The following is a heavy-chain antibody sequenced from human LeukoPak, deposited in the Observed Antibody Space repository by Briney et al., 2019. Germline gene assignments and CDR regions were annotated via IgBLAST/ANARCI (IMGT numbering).Heavy chain of an antibody. J-gene: IGHJ4*02. CDR2: INTDGSTT. Sequence: PGGSLRLSCAASGFTFSSFAMSWVRQAPGKGLVWISGINTDGSTTSYADSVKGRFTISRDNANNTLYLQMNSLRAEDTAVYYCARNSGSNRPVDCWGQGTLVTVSS. V-gene: IGHV3-74*01. CDR3: ARNSGSNRPVDC. D-gene: IGHD1-26*01. CDR1: GFTFSSFA.